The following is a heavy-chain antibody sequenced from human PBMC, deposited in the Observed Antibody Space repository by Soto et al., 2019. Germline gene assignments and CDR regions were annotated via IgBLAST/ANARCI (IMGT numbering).Heavy chain of an antibody. CDR2: IIPIFGTA. D-gene: IGHD3-22*01. Sequence: SVKVSCKASGGTFSSYAISWVRQAPGQGLEWMGGIIPIFGTANYAQKFQGRVTITADESTSTAYMELSSLRSEDTAVYYCARATNYYDSSGYYIEPYYFDYWGQGTLVTVSS. V-gene: IGHV1-69*13. J-gene: IGHJ4*02. CDR1: GGTFSSYA. CDR3: ARATNYYDSSGYYIEPYYFDY.